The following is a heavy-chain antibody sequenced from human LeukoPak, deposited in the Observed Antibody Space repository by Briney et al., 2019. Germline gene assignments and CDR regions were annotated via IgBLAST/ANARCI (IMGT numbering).Heavy chain of an antibody. J-gene: IGHJ4*02. CDR2: IIPIFGIA. CDR3: ASHQGRGYYDRSGYNY. V-gene: IGHV1-69*04. CDR1: GGTFSSYA. Sequence: SVKVSCKASGGTFSSYAISWVRQAPGQGLEWMGRIIPIFGIANYAQKFQGRVTITADKSTSTAYMELSSLRSEDTAVYYCASHQGRGYYDRSGYNYWGQGTLVTVSS. D-gene: IGHD3-22*01.